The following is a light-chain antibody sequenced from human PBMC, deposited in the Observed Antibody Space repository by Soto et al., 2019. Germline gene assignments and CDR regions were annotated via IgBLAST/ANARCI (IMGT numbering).Light chain of an antibody. CDR2: EVH. CDR1: SSDVGRYNL. Sequence: QSALTQPASVTGSPGQSINISCTGTSSDVGRYNLVSWYQQHPGKAPKIIIYEVHKRPSGVSDRFSVSKSGNTASLTISGLQAEDEADYYCCSYVDGLTWVFGGGTKLTVL. V-gene: IGLV2-23*02. J-gene: IGLJ3*02. CDR3: CSYVDGLTWV.